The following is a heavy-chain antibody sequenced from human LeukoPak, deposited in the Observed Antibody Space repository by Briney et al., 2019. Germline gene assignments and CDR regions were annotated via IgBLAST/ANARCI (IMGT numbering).Heavy chain of an antibody. CDR2: ISYGGSNK. D-gene: IGHD5-18*01. CDR3: AKDTAMVNNYYYGMDV. Sequence: GGSLRLSCAASGFTFSSYAMSWVRQAPGKGLEWVAVISYGGSNKYYADSVKGRFTISRDNSKNTLYLQMNSLRAEDTAVYYCAKDTAMVNNYYYGMDVWGQGTTVTVSS. J-gene: IGHJ6*02. V-gene: IGHV3-30*18. CDR1: GFTFSSYA.